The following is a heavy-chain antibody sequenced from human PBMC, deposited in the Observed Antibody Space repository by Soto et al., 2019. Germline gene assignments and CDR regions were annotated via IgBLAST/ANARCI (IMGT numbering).Heavy chain of an antibody. CDR1: GFTFSSYE. V-gene: IGHV3-48*03. D-gene: IGHD1-1*01. CDR2: ISASGDTI. CDR3: ARGYVGTRPRGDMDI. J-gene: IGHJ6*02. Sequence: GGSLRLSCEASGFTFSSYEMHWVRQAPGKGPEWISYISASGDTIFYTDSVQGRFTSSRDNAKNSLFLQMNSLRAEDTAVYHCARGYVGTRPRGDMDIWGQGTSVTVSS.